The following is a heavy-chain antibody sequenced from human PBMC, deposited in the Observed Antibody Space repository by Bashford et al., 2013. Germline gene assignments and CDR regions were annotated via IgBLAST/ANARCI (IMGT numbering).Heavy chain of an antibody. J-gene: IGHJ4*02. CDR3: ARVGSSWYRGEGFDY. Sequence: ASVKVSCKASGYTFTSYGISWVRQAPGQGLEWMGWISAYNGNTNYAQKLQGRVTMTTDTSTSTAYMELRSLRSDDTAVYYCARVGSSWYRGEGFDYWGQGTLVTVSS. D-gene: IGHD6-13*01. CDR2: ISAYNGNT. CDR1: GYTFTSYG. V-gene: IGHV1-18*01.